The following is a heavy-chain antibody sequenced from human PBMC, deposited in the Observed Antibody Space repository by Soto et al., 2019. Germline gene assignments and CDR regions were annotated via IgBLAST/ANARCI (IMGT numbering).Heavy chain of an antibody. CDR2: ISSSSSYI. V-gene: IGHV3-21*01. Sequence: GGSLRLSCAASGFTFSSYSMNWVRQAPGKGLEWVSSISSSSSYIYYADSVKGRFTISRDNAKNSLYLQMNSLRAEDTAVYYCARDNYGDYGSGYYYYGMDVWAQGTTLTVSS. CDR1: GFTFSSYS. J-gene: IGHJ6*02. D-gene: IGHD4-17*01. CDR3: ARDNYGDYGSGYYYYGMDV.